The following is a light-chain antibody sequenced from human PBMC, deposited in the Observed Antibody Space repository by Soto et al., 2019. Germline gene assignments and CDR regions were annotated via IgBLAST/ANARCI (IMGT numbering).Light chain of an antibody. CDR2: KAS. CDR3: QQYNTYRT. Sequence: DIQMTQSPSPLSASVGDRVTITCRASQNIYSWLAWYQQKPGKAPKLLIYKASTLQSGVPSRFIGSESGTEFTLTISSLQPDDFATYYCQQYNTYRTFGQGTKVDIK. J-gene: IGKJ1*01. V-gene: IGKV1-5*03. CDR1: QNIYSW.